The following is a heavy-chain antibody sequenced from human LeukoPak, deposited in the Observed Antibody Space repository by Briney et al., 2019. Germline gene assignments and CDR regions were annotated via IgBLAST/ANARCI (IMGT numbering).Heavy chain of an antibody. Sequence: PSETLSLTCTVCGASIRSSYWSWLRQPPGKGLEWIGYIYYTGSTNSSPSLKSRVTVSLDTSKNQFSLKLSSMTAADTAVYYCARLDRSGYEMGGTWFDPWGQGTLVTVSS. CDR3: ARLDRSGYEMGGTWFDP. D-gene: IGHD3-22*01. CDR1: GASIRSSY. J-gene: IGHJ5*02. CDR2: IYYTGST. V-gene: IGHV4-59*08.